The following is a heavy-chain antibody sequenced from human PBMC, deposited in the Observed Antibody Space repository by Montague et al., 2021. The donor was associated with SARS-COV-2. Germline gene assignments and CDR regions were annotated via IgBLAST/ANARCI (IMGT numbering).Heavy chain of an antibody. D-gene: IGHD3-10*01. J-gene: IGHJ4*02. V-gene: IGHV4-39*01. Sequence: SETLSLTCTVSGGSIGTSSYYWGWTRQPPGKGPEWIGSIYYSGYTYYNPSLKSRVSISGDTSKNQFSLKLSSVTAADTAVYYCVRQEFRGAALYYFDNWGQGTLVTVSS. CDR1: GGSIGTSSYY. CDR2: IYYSGYT. CDR3: VRQEFRGAALYYFDN.